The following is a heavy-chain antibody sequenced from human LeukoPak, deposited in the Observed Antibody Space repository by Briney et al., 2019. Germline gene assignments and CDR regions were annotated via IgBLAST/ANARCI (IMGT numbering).Heavy chain of an antibody. CDR2: TNPNSGGT. Sequence: ASVKVSCKASGYTFTDYYMHWVRQAPGQGLEWMGWTNPNSGGTKYAQKFQGRVTMTRNTSISTAYMELSSLRSEDTAVYYCAIESAFDIWGQGTMVTVSS. CDR3: AIESAFDI. V-gene: IGHV1-2*02. J-gene: IGHJ3*02. CDR1: GYTFTDYY.